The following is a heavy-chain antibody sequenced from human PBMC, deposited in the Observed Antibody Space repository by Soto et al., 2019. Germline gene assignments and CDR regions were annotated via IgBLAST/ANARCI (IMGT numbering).Heavy chain of an antibody. CDR2: ISTSGSYI. D-gene: IGHD4-17*01. CDR1: GFTFSTYN. J-gene: IGHJ3*02. V-gene: IGHV3-21*06. CDR3: ATSGDRDGVDI. Sequence: EVQLVESGGGLVKPEESLRLSCAASGFTFSTYNMKWVRQAPGKGLEWVSSISTSGSYIFYAGSVRGRFTIFRDDAKNSLQLQMNSLRAEDTAVYYCATSGDRDGVDIWGQGTTVIVSS.